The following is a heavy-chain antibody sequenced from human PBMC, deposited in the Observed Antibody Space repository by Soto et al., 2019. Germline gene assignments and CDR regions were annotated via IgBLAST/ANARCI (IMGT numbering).Heavy chain of an antibody. CDR3: ARSPPRVEKNNYAGGWFDP. Sequence: ASVKVSCKASGYPFTKYDINWVRQATGQGLEWMGWINPNSGDTGYSQKFQGRVTMTRNTSISTAYMELSSLRFDDTAVYYCARSPPRVEKNNYAGGWFDPWGQGTLVTVSS. J-gene: IGHJ5*02. D-gene: IGHD4-4*01. V-gene: IGHV1-8*01. CDR1: GYPFTKYD. CDR2: INPNSGDT.